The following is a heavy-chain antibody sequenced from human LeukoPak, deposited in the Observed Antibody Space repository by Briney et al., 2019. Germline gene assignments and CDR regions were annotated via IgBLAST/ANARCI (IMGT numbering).Heavy chain of an antibody. J-gene: IGHJ4*02. D-gene: IGHD3-22*01. V-gene: IGHV4-31*03. CDR1: GGSISSGGYY. CDR2: IYYSGST. Sequence: SETLSLTCTVSGGSISSGGYYWSWIRQHPGKGLEWIGYIYYSGSTYYNPSLKSRVTISVDMSKNQFSLKLSSVTAADTAVYYCARGRDYYDSSGYYYVFDYWGQGTLVTVSS. CDR3: ARGRDYYDSSGYYYVFDY.